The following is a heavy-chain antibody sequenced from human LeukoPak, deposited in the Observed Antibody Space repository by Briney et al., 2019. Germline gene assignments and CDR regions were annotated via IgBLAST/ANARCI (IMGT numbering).Heavy chain of an antibody. CDR1: GYTFTGYY. Sequence: GASVKVSCKASGYTFTGYYMHWVRQAPGQGLEWMGWINPNSGGTNYAQKFQGRVTMTRDTSISTAYMELSRLRSDDTAVYYCARDDSNGSDAFDIWGQGTMVTVSS. CDR2: INPNSGGT. CDR3: ARDDSNGSDAFDI. V-gene: IGHV1-2*02. D-gene: IGHD5-18*01. J-gene: IGHJ3*02.